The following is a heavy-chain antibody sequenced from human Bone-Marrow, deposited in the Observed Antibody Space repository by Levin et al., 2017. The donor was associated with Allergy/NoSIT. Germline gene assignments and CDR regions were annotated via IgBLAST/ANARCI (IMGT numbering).Heavy chain of an antibody. D-gene: IGHD6-19*01. J-gene: IGHJ5*02. CDR1: GFTFSSYA. CDR3: ARVGPAGSGWLADP. V-gene: IGHV3-30-3*01. CDR2: ISYDGSNK. Sequence: LAGGSLRLSCAASGFTFSSYAMHWVRQAPGKGLEWVAVISYDGSNKYYADSVKGRFTISRDNSKNTLYLQMNSLRAEDTAVYYCARVGPAGSGWLADPWGQGTLVTVSS.